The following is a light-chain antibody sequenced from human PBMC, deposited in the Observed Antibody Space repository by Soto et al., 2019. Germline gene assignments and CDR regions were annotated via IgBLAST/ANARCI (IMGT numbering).Light chain of an antibody. J-gene: IGLJ1*01. CDR2: GST. CDR3: AAWDDSLSGTV. CDR1: RSNVGGGYD. V-gene: IGLV1-40*01. Sequence: QSVLTQPPSVSGAPGQRVTISCTGGRSNVGGGYDVHWYQQLPGKAPKLLISGSTNRPSGIPDRFSGSKSGTSASLAISGLRSEDEADYYCAAWDDSLSGTVFGTGTKVTVL.